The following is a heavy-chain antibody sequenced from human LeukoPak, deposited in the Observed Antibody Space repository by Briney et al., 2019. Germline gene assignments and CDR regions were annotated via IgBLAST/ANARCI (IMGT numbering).Heavy chain of an antibody. CDR3: AKAPAPYFDY. Sequence: PGRSLRLSCAASGFTFNSNAMTWVRQAPGKGLEWVSTISSSGISTYYADSVKGRFTISRDNSKNTLYLQMNSLRAEDTAVYYCAKAPAPYFDYWGQGTLVTVSS. J-gene: IGHJ4*02. CDR1: GFTFNSNA. CDR2: ISSSGIST. V-gene: IGHV3-23*01.